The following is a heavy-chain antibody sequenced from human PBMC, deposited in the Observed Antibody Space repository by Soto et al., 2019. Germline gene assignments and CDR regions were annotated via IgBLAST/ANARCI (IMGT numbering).Heavy chain of an antibody. CDR2: ISYDGNIK. V-gene: IGHV3-30*18. CDR1: GFAFRNFG. CDR3: AKFWGPVTAAVDDY. D-gene: IGHD6-13*01. J-gene: IGHJ4*02. Sequence: VVSLRLSCAASGFAFRNFGMQWVRQVPGKGLEWVASISYDGNIKKSADSVKGRFTISRDNSKNTLYLQMNSLRSEDTAVYYCAKFWGPVTAAVDDYWGQGT.